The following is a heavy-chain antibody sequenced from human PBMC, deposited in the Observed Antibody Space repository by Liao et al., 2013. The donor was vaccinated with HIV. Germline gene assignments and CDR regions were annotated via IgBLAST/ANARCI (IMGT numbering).Heavy chain of an antibody. Sequence: QLQLQESGPGLVKPSETLSLTCTVSGGSISSTTYYWGWIRQPPGKGLEYIGTIYYSGSSYYNPSLKSRVTISIDTSKNQFSLKLNSVTAADTAVYYCARILRPEVAVALDYWGQGSLVTVSS. CDR3: ARILRPEVAVALDY. CDR1: GGSISSTTYY. J-gene: IGHJ4*02. CDR2: IYYSGSS. V-gene: IGHV4-39*07. D-gene: IGHD1-14*01.